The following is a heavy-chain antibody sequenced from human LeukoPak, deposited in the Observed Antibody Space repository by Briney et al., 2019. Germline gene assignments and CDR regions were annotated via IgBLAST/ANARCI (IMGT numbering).Heavy chain of an antibody. CDR3: ARAGQQWLVNDY. J-gene: IGHJ4*02. CDR1: GYTFTSYD. CDR2: ISAYNGNT. Sequence: ASVKVSCKASGYTFTSYDINWVRQAPGQGLEWMGWISAYNGNTNYAQKLQGRVSMTTDTSTSTAYMELRSLRSDDTAVYYCARAGQQWLVNDYWGQGTLVTVSS. V-gene: IGHV1-18*01. D-gene: IGHD6-19*01.